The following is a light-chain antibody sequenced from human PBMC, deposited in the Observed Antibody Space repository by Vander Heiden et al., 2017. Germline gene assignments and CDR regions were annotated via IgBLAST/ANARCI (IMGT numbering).Light chain of an antibody. J-gene: IGKJ4*01. CDR1: QSVSSN. CDR3: QQYDNWPLT. V-gene: IGKV3-15*01. Sequence: EIVMTQSPATLSVSPGERATLSCRASQSVSSNLAWYQQKPGQAPRLLISGASTRATGIPARFSGSGSGTEFTLTISSLQSEDFAVYYCQQYDNWPLTFGRDQGGDQT. CDR2: GAS.